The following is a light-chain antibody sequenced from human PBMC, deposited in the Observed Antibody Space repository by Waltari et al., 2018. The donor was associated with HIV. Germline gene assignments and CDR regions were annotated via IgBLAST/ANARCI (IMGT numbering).Light chain of an antibody. CDR3: QQSDSFPYT. CDR2: GAS. CDR1: QSITYF. V-gene: IGKV1-39*01. J-gene: IGKJ2*01. Sequence: DIKMTQSPSPLSASVGDTVVISCRASQSITYFLNWYQLKPGKAPALLISGASSLQSGVPSRFVGSGSGTDFTLTIKNLQPGDFATYFCQQSDSFPYTFGPGTKLDI.